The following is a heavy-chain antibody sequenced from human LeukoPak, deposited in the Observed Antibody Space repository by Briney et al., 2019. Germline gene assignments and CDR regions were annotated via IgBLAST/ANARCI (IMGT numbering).Heavy chain of an antibody. Sequence: GEALKISCKGSGYSFTSYWIGWVRQMPGKGLEWMGIIYPGDSDTRYSPSFQGQVTISADKSISTAYLQWSSLKASDTAMYYCARRRDLYSGSYYPFDYWGQGTLVTVSS. J-gene: IGHJ4*02. D-gene: IGHD1-26*01. CDR2: IYPGDSDT. CDR1: GYSFTSYW. CDR3: ARRRDLYSGSYYPFDY. V-gene: IGHV5-51*01.